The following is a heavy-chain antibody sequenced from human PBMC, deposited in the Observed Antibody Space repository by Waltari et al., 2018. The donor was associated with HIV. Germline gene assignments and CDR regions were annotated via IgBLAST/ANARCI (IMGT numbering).Heavy chain of an antibody. CDR1: GFTVSSNY. CDR2: LYSGGST. J-gene: IGHJ1*01. CDR3: AREVGFQH. D-gene: IGHD1-26*01. Sequence: EVHLVESGGGLVQPWGSLRFSCVASGFTVSSNYISWVRQAPGKGLEWVSVLYSGGSTYYADSVKGRFTISRDDSKNTLYLQMNSLRPEDTAVYYCAREVGFQHWGQGTLVTVSS. V-gene: IGHV3-66*02.